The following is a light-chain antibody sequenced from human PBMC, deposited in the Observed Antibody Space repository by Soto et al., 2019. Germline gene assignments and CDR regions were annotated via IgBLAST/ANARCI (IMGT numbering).Light chain of an antibody. J-gene: IGKJ2*01. CDR3: QQSYSTPYT. V-gene: IGKV1-39*01. CDR2: AAS. CDR1: QSMSSY. Sequence: DIQMTQYPSSLSASVGDRVTITCRASQSMSSYLNWYQQKPGKAPKLLIYAASSLQSGVPSRFSGSGSGTDFTLTISSLQPEDFATYYCQQSYSTPYTFGQGTKPEIK.